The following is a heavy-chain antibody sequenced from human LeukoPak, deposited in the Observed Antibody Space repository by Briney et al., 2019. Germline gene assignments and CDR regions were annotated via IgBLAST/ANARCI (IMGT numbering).Heavy chain of an antibody. J-gene: IGHJ4*02. Sequence: PSETLSLTCTVSGGSISSGGYYWSWIRQHPGKGLEWIVYIYYSGSTYYNPSLKSRVTISVDTSKNQFSLKLSSVTAADTAVYYCARQSRYSSSWYYFDYWGQGTLVTVSS. V-gene: IGHV4-31*03. CDR3: ARQSRYSSSWYYFDY. CDR1: GGSISSGGYY. CDR2: IYYSGST. D-gene: IGHD6-13*01.